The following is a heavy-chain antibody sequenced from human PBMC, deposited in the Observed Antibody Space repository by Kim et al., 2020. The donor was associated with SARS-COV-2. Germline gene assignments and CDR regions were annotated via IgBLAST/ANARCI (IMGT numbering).Heavy chain of an antibody. V-gene: IGHV3-48*02. D-gene: IGHD3-22*01. CDR1: GSSFSNYN. CDR3: ARDSVDSGGYFDY. CDR2: ISSGSRTI. Sequence: GGSLRLSCGVSGSSFSNYNMNWVRQAPGKGLEWVSYISSGSRTIYYADSVKGRFTISRDNAKNSLYLQMSSLRDEDTAVYYCARDSVDSGGYFDYWGQGT. J-gene: IGHJ4*02.